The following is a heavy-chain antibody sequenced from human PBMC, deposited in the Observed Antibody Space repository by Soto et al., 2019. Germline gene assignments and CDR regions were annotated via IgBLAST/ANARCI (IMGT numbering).Heavy chain of an antibody. J-gene: IGHJ3*02. D-gene: IGHD3-22*01. CDR2: IYYSGST. CDR3: ARNIHDSSGYYYVLAFDI. Sequence: PSETLSLTCSVSGGSVSSGSYYWSWIRQPPGKGLEWIGYIYYSGSTNYNPSLKSRVTISVDTSKNQFSLKLSSVTAADTAVYYCARNIHDSSGYYYVLAFDIWGQGTMVT. V-gene: IGHV4-61*01. CDR1: GGSVSSGSYY.